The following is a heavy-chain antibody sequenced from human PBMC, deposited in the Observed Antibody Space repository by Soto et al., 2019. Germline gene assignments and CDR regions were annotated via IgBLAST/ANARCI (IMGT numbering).Heavy chain of an antibody. CDR2: IDWDDDK. CDR3: ARTPPPDYASGTPEIGDFFDY. CDR1: GFSLSTSGMC. D-gene: IGHD3-10*01. V-gene: IGHV2-70*11. Sequence: SGPTLVNPTQTLTLTCTFSGFSLSTSGMCVSWIRQTPGKALEWLARIDWDDDKSYNTSLKTRLTISKDTSKSQVVLTMTNMDLFDTGMYFCARTPPPDYASGTPEIGDFFDYWGQGTLVTVSS. J-gene: IGHJ4*02.